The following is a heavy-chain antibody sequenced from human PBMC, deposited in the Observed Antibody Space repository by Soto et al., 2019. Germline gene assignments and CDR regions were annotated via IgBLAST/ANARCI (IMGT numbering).Heavy chain of an antibody. J-gene: IGHJ5*02. CDR3: ARRHLAVAVSPWFDP. CDR2: INSSGEK. Sequence: QVTLKESGPVLVKPTETLTLRCTVSGLSITDSEMGVSWIRQPPGQPLEWLAQINSSGEKPYRTFLRSRLAISKDTSKSQIVLTMTKMDPADTATYYCARRHLAVAVSPWFDPWGQGIPVTVSS. CDR1: GLSITDSEMG. V-gene: IGHV2-26*01. D-gene: IGHD6-19*01.